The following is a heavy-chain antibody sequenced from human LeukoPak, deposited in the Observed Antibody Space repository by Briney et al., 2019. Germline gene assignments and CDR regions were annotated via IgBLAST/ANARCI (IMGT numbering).Heavy chain of an antibody. CDR2: IYSGGST. V-gene: IGHV3-66*01. D-gene: IGHD3-22*01. J-gene: IGHJ4*02. Sequence: GGSLRLSCAASGFTVSSNYMSWVRQAPGKGLEWVSVIYSGGSTYYPESVKGRFTISRDNSKNTLYLQMNSLRAEDTAVYYCARGDYGLWGFGYYDSSGYFAYCGQGTLVTVSS. CDR1: GFTVSSNY. CDR3: ARGDYGLWGFGYYDSSGYFAY.